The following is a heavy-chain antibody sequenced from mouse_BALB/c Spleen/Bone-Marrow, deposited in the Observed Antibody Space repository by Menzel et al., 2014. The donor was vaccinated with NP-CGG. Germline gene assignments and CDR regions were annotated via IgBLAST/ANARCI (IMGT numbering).Heavy chain of an antibody. Sequence: QVQLKESGAELMKPGASVKISCKATGYTFSSYWIEFIKQRLGHGLEWIGEILPGSGSTHYNEKFKGRATFTADTSSNTAYMQLSSLTSEDSAVYYCARGIRNYFDYWGQGTTLTVSS. V-gene: IGHV1-9*01. CDR3: ARGIRNYFDY. D-gene: IGHD3-2*02. CDR2: ILPGSGST. J-gene: IGHJ2*01. CDR1: GYTFSSYW.